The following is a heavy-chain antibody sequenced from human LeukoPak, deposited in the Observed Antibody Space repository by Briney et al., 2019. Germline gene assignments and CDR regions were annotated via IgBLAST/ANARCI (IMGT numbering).Heavy chain of an antibody. V-gene: IGHV1-2*06. CDR2: INPNSGGT. Sequence: GASVKVSCKASGYTFTGYYMHWVRQAPGQGLEWMGRINPNSGGTNYALKFQGRVTMTRDTSISTAYMELSRLRSDDTAVYYCARIGDIVVVVAATPSHVDVWGKGTTVTVSS. J-gene: IGHJ6*04. CDR1: GYTFTGYY. D-gene: IGHD2-15*01. CDR3: ARIGDIVVVVAATPSHVDV.